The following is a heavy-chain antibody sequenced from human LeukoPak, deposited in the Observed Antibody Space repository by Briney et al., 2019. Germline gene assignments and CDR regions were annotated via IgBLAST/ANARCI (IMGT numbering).Heavy chain of an antibody. J-gene: IGHJ4*02. CDR3: VRDIRGRGGGSYFDY. Sequence: GRSLRLSCAASVFTFSSYGMHWVRQAPGRGLEWVAVIWYDGSNKYYADSVRGRFTISRDNSKNRLYLQMNRLRAEDAAVYYCVRDIRGRGGGSYFDYWGQGTLVTVSP. CDR2: IWYDGSNK. V-gene: IGHV3-33*01. CDR1: VFTFSSYG. D-gene: IGHD1-26*01.